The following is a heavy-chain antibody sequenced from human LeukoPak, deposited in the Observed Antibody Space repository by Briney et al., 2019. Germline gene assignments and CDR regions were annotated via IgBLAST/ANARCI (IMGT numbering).Heavy chain of an antibody. V-gene: IGHV3-23*01. Sequence: GGSLRLSCAASGFTFSNYGMNWVRQAPGKGLEWVSGITGSGTTYYADSVKGRFTISRDNSKNTLYLQMNSLRAEDTAVYYCAKDPIIAAAGIGYWGQGTLVTVSS. D-gene: IGHD6-13*01. CDR2: ITGSGTT. J-gene: IGHJ4*02. CDR3: AKDPIIAAAGIGY. CDR1: GFTFSNYG.